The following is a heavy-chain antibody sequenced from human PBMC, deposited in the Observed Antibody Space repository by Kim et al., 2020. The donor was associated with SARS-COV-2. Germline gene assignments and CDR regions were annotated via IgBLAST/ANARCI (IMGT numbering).Heavy chain of an antibody. V-gene: IGHV3-23*01. CDR3: AKDYGAYCGGDCYWTYFDY. Sequence: GGSLRLSCAASGFTFSSYAMSWVRQAPGKGLEWVSAISGSGGSTYYADSVKGRFTISRDNSKNTLYLQMNSLRAEDTAVYYCAKDYGAYCGGDCYWTYFDYWGQGTLVTVSS. J-gene: IGHJ4*02. CDR2: ISGSGGST. CDR1: GFTFSSYA. D-gene: IGHD2-21*02.